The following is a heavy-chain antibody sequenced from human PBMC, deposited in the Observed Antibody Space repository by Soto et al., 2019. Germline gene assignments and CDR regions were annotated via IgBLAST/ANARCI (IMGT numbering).Heavy chain of an antibody. D-gene: IGHD2-2*01. V-gene: IGHV3-21*01. CDR1: GFTFSSYS. CDR2: ISSSSSYI. J-gene: IGHJ4*02. CDR3: ARVVVPAAMDY. Sequence: GGSLRLSCAASGFTFSSYSMNWVRQAPGKGLEWVSSISSSSSYIYYADSVKGRFTISRDNAKNSLYLQMNSLRAEDTAVYYCARVVVPAAMDYWGQGTLVTVSS.